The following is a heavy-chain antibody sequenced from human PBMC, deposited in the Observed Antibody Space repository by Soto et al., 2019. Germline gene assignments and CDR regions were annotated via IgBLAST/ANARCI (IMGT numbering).Heavy chain of an antibody. CDR1: GYSFTSYW. V-gene: IGHV5-51*01. D-gene: IGHD6-6*01. Sequence: PGEPLKISCKGSGYSFTSYWIGWVRQMPGKGLEWMGIIYPGDSDTRYSPSFQGQVTISADKSISTAYLQWSSLKASDTAMYYCARHLGSSSHYYYYGMDVWGQGTTVTVSS. CDR3: ARHLGSSSHYYYYGMDV. J-gene: IGHJ6*02. CDR2: IYPGDSDT.